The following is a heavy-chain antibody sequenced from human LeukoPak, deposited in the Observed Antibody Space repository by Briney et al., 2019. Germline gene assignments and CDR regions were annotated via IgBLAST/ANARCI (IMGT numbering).Heavy chain of an antibody. V-gene: IGHV3-48*03. Sequence: GSLRLSCAASGFIFSNYEMNWVRQAPGKGLEWISYIGSSGRNTHYADSVKGRFTSSRDNAKNSLYLQMNSLRAEDTAVYYCARDPPHGDHDYWGQGTLVTVSS. CDR2: IGSSGRNT. CDR1: GFIFSNYE. J-gene: IGHJ4*02. CDR3: ARDPPHGDHDY. D-gene: IGHD4-17*01.